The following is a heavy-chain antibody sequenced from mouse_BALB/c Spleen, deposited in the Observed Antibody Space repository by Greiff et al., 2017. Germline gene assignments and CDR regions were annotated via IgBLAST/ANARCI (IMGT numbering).Heavy chain of an antibody. J-gene: IGHJ4*01. CDR1: GFTFSSFG. V-gene: IGHV5-17*02. CDR3: AREDDYTYAMDY. CDR2: ISSGSSTI. D-gene: IGHD2-4*01. Sequence: EVHLVESGGGLVQPGGSRKLSCAASGFTFSSFGMHWVRQAPEKGLEWVAYISSGSSTIYYADTVKGRFTISRDNPKNTLFLQMTSLRSEDTAMYYCAREDDYTYAMDYWGQGTSVTVSS.